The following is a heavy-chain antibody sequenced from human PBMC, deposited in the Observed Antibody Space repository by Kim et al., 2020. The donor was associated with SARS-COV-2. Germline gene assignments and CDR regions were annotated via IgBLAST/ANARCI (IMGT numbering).Heavy chain of an antibody. D-gene: IGHD5-18*01. CDR1: GGSISSYY. Sequence: SETLSLTCTVSGGSISSYYWSWIRQPPGKGLEWIGYIYYSGSTNYNPSLKSRVTISVDTSKNQFSLKLSSVTAADTAVYYCARLGYSYGYDAFDIWGQGTMVTVSS. V-gene: IGHV4-59*08. CDR2: IYYSGST. CDR3: ARLGYSYGYDAFDI. J-gene: IGHJ3*02.